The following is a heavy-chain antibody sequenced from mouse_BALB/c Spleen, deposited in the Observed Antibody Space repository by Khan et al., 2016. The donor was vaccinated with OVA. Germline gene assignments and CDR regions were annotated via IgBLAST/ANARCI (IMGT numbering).Heavy chain of an antibody. Sequence: EVQLLESGPGLVKPSQSLSLTCTVTGYSITSDYAWNWIRQFPENKLEWMGYISYSGSTNYNPALKSRISITRDTSKNQFFLQLNSVTTEDTATYYCSRDGSRYNYAMDYWGQGTSVTVSS. J-gene: IGHJ4*01. D-gene: IGHD2-3*01. CDR3: SRDGSRYNYAMDY. V-gene: IGHV3-2*02. CDR2: ISYSGST. CDR1: GYSITSDYA.